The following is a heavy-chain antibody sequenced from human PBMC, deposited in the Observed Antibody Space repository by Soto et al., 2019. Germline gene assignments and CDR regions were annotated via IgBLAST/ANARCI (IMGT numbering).Heavy chain of an antibody. V-gene: IGHV3-33*01. CDR2: IWYDGSNK. CDR3: ARGPYCSSTSCYYYYYYMDV. J-gene: IGHJ6*03. Sequence: GGSLRLSCAASGFTFSSYGMHWVRQAPGKGLEWVAVIWYDGSNKYYADSVKGRFTISRDNSKNTLYLQMNSLRAEDTAVYYCARGPYCSSTSCYYYYYYMDVWGKGTTVTVSS. CDR1: GFTFSSYG. D-gene: IGHD2-2*01.